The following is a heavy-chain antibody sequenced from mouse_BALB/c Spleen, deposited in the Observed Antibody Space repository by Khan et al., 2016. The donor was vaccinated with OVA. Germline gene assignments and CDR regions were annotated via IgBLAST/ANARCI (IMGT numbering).Heavy chain of an antibody. CDR3: ARIYGGDFDY. CDR1: GYSFTGYF. CDR2: INPHIGET. Sequence: VQLKESGPELVKPGASVKISCKASGYSFTGYFMNWVMQSHGKSLEWIGRINPHIGETFYNQKFKGKATLTVDESSSTAHMELRSLASEDSAVDYYARIYGGDFDYWGQGTTLTVSS. D-gene: IGHD1-1*02. V-gene: IGHV1-20*02. J-gene: IGHJ2*01.